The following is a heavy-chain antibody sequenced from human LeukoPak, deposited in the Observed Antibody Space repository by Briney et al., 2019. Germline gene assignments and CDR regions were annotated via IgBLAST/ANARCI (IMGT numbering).Heavy chain of an antibody. CDR2: MSAYNGDT. CDR1: GYTFTSYG. CDR3: ARGLMGSGSGSYYIFEVGYYGMDV. Sequence: GASVQVYCKASGYTFTSYGISWVRQAPGQGLEWMGWMSAYNGDTNYAQKLQGRVTMTTDTSTSKAYMELRSLRSDDTAVYYCARGLMGSGSGSYYIFEVGYYGMDVWGQGTTVTVSS. J-gene: IGHJ6*02. D-gene: IGHD3-10*01. V-gene: IGHV1-18*01.